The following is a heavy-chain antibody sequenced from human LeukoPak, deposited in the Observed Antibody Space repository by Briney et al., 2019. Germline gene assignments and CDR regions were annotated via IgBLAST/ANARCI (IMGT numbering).Heavy chain of an antibody. CDR2: ISTSSSTI. J-gene: IGHJ6*02. V-gene: IGHV3-48*02. D-gene: IGHD2-15*01. Sequence: GGSLRLSCAVSGFTFTIYSMNWVRQAPGKGLEWVSYISTSSSTIYYADSVKGRFTISRDNAKNSLYLQMNSLRDEDTAVYYCAREEAAPYGMDVWGQGTTVTVSS. CDR3: AREEAAPYGMDV. CDR1: GFTFTIYS.